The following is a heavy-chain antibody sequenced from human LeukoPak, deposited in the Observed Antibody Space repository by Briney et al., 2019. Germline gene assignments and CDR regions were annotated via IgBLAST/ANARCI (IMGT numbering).Heavy chain of an antibody. J-gene: IGHJ4*02. CDR2: IYSDRST. D-gene: IGHD1-26*01. CDR1: ACTVSSHY. V-gene: IGHV3-53*01. Sequence: GGSMTLSCAAAACTVSSHYMSCVRQAPGKGMEWVSVIYSDRSTRYSGSVECRFTIYRENSKNTLFLQRDGLRAEDTAVYYCARDRDDVMRYWEWGQGTLVTVS. CDR3: ARDRDDVMRYWE.